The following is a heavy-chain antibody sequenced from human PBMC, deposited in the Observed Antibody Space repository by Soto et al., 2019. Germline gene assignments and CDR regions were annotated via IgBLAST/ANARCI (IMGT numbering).Heavy chain of an antibody. CDR1: GVSTSNHY. J-gene: IGHJ4*02. CDR2: IYYRGTT. V-gene: IGHV4-59*11. Sequence: QVQLQESGPGLVKPSETLSLTCSVSGVSTSNHYWTWIRKPPGQGPEWIGCIYYRGTTNYNASLNXRXTLXIVTSKNQFSLRLTSVTTADTAVYDCARGGARPYHDHEFDYWGQGILVTVSS. CDR3: ARGGARPYHDHEFDY. D-gene: IGHD1-26*01.